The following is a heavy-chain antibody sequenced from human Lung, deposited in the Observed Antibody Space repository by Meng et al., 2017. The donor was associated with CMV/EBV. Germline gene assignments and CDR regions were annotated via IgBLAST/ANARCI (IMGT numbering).Heavy chain of an antibody. J-gene: IGHJ5*02. V-gene: IGHV3-53*01. CDR2: IYAGGAT. D-gene: IGHD3-22*01. CDR3: ARGYSRGFDP. CDR1: GFTVSSNY. Sequence: GESLKISCAASGFTVSSNYMSWVRQAPGKGLEWVSVIYAGGATYYADSVKGRFTISRDNSKNTLYLQMNSLGAEDTAVYYCARGYSRGFDPWGQGTLVTVSS.